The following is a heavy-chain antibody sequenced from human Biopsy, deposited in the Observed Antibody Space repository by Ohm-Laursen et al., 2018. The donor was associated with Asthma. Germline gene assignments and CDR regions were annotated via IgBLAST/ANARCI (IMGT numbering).Heavy chain of an antibody. CDR3: ARKAGSCISRTCYSLDF. CDR2: INSVFAIT. Sequence: GASVKVSCKSLGGTFNTYVIGWGRQAPGQELEWMGGINSVFAITTYPQKFQDRVTITADDSTSTVYMELSSLRSEDTAVYYCARKAGSCISRTCYSLDFWGQGTLVTVSS. CDR1: GGTFNTYV. J-gene: IGHJ4*02. V-gene: IGHV1-69*13. D-gene: IGHD2-2*01.